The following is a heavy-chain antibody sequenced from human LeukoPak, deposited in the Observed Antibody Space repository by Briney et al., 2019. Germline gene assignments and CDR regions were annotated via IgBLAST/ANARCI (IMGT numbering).Heavy chain of an antibody. D-gene: IGHD3-10*01. CDR1: GSTVSSNY. CDR3: ASGGLGARKYYSDPFDY. V-gene: IGHV3-53*01. J-gene: IGHJ4*02. Sequence: PGGSLRLSCAASGSTVSSNYMSWVSQAPEKGLEWDSIIYSRGSTYYADYVKGRFTISRDDSKNTVYLQMTSLRAEDAAVYYCASGGLGARKYYSDPFDYWGQGTLVTVSS. CDR2: IYSRGST.